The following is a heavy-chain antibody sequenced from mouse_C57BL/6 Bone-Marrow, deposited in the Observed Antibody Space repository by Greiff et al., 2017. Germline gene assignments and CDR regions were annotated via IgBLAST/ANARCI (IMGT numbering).Heavy chain of an antibody. CDR2: IDPSDSHT. V-gene: IGHV1-50*01. D-gene: IGHD1-1*02. Sequence: VQLQQPGAELVKPGASVKLSCKASGYTFTSYWMQWVKQRPGQGLELIGEIDPSDSHTNYNQKFKGKATLTVDTSSSTAYMQLSSLTAEDSAVYYGVVDRNWGQGTTLTVSS. CDR1: GYTFTSYW. CDR3: VVDRN. J-gene: IGHJ2*01.